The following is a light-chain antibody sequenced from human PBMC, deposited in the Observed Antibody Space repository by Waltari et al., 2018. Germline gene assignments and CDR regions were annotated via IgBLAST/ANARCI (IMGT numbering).Light chain of an antibody. Sequence: SSELTQDPPVSVAMGQTVRFPCKGDSLRSYYASWYHQTPGQAPILVIFDKNNRPSGVPDRFSGSSSDNTAVLTITGAQAEDEASYYWHSRDASGVGGSFGGGTKLTVL. J-gene: IGLJ2*01. CDR2: DKN. CDR3: HSRDASGVGGS. CDR1: SLRSYY. V-gene: IGLV3-19*01.